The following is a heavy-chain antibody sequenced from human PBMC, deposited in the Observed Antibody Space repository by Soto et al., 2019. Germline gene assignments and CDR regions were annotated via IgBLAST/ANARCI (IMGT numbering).Heavy chain of an antibody. CDR2: IIPIFGTA. D-gene: IGHD3-16*01. CDR3: ARGGGLEKYYYGMDV. V-gene: IGHV1-69*06. J-gene: IGHJ6*02. Sequence: SVKVSCKASGGTFSSYAISWVRQAPGQGLEWMGGIIPIFGTANHAQKFQGRVTITADKSTSTAYMELSSLRSEDTAVYYCARGGGLEKYYYGMDVWGQGTTVTVSS. CDR1: GGTFSSYA.